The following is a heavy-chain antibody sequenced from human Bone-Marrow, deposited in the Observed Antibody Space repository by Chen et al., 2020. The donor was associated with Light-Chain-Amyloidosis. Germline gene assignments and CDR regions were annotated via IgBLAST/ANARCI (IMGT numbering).Heavy chain of an antibody. CDR1: GYTFPNYW. D-gene: IGHD5-12*01. V-gene: IGHV5-51*01. J-gene: IGHJ4*02. CDR2: IYPDDPDA. Sequence: EVQLEQSGPEVKKPGESLKISCKGSGYTFPNYWIGWVRQMPGKGLEWMGVIYPDDPDARYSPSFGGQVTISADKSITTAYLQWRSLKASDTAMYYCARRRDGYNFDYWGQGTLVTVSS. CDR3: ARRRDGYNFDY.